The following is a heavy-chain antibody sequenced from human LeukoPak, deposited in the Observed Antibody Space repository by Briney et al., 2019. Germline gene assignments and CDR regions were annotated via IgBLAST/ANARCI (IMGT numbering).Heavy chain of an antibody. J-gene: IGHJ3*02. CDR3: ARDSNAWYDAFDI. V-gene: IGHV4-59*01. CDR1: GGSISNYY. D-gene: IGHD6-19*01. CDR2: IYYSGST. Sequence: SETLSLTCTASGGSISNYYWSWIRQPPGKGLEWIGYIYYSGSTNYNPSLKSRVTISVDTSKNQFSLKLSSVTAADTAVYYCARDSNAWYDAFDIWGQGRMVTVSS.